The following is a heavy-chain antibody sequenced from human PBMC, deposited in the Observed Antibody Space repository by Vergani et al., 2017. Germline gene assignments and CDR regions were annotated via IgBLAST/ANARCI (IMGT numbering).Heavy chain of an antibody. V-gene: IGHV4-39*07. J-gene: IGHJ4*02. Sequence: QLQLQQSGPGLVKPSETLFLTCTVSADSISSGSYYWGWIRQPPGKSLEWIGSIYSTGSTHHNPSLRRRINMSVDTSKNQFSLKLNSVTAADTAMYYCARMGGYDEGDAFRIGYFDSWGPGILVTVSS. D-gene: IGHD3-22*01. CDR3: ARMGGYDEGDAFRIGYFDS. CDR2: IYSTGST. CDR1: ADSISSGSYY.